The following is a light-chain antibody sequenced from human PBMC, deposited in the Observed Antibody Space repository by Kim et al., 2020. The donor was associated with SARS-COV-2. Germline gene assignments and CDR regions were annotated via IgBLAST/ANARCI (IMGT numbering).Light chain of an antibody. V-gene: IGLV3-1*01. CDR3: AAWDDSLIGPV. CDR2: QDE. Sequence: SYELTQPPSVSVSPGQTASITCSGDRLGNKYVCWYQKKSGQSPVVVMYQDERRPSGIPERFSGSKSGTSASLAISGLRSEDEADYYCAAWDDSLIGPVFGGGTQLTVL. J-gene: IGLJ2*01. CDR1: RLGNKY.